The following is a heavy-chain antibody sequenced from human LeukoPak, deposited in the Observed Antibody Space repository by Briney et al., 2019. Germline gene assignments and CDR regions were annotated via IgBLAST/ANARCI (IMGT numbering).Heavy chain of an antibody. J-gene: IGHJ4*02. V-gene: IGHV3-74*01. D-gene: IGHD1-26*01. Sequence: GGSLRLSCAASGFTFSSYWMHWVRQARGKGLVWVSRINSDGSSTSYADSVKGRFTISRDNAKNTLYLQMNSLRAEDTAVYYCARGESGSPPELWGQGTLVTVSS. CDR3: ARGESGSPPEL. CDR1: GFTFSSYW. CDR2: INSDGSST.